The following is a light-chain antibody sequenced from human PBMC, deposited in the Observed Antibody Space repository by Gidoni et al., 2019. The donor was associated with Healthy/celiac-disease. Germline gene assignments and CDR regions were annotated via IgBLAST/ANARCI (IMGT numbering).Light chain of an antibody. CDR3: QQSYSTPPYT. J-gene: IGKJ2*01. V-gene: IGKV1-39*01. CDR1: QSISSY. CDR2: AAS. Sequence: DIQMTQSPSSLSASVGDRVTITCRASQSISSYLNWYQQKPGKAPTLLIYAASSLQSVVPSRFSGSGSGTDFTLTISSLQPEDFATYYCQQSYSTPPYTCGQGTKLEIK.